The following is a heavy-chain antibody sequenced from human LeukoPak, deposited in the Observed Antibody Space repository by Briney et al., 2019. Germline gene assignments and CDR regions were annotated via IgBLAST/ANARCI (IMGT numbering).Heavy chain of an antibody. V-gene: IGHV3-23*01. CDR1: GFSFGVYA. Sequence: PGGSLRLSCAASGFSFGVYAMSWVRQAPGKGLEWVSGISGSGGSTYYADSVKGRFIISRDNAKNSLYLQMNSLRAEDTALYYCARVYGDYGKYYFDSWGQGTLVTVSS. D-gene: IGHD4-17*01. CDR2: ISGSGGST. J-gene: IGHJ4*02. CDR3: ARVYGDYGKYYFDS.